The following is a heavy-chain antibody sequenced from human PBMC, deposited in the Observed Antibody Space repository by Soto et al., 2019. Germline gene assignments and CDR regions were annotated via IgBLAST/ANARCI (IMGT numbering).Heavy chain of an antibody. D-gene: IGHD2-15*01. CDR2: IYPGDSDT. CDR1: GYSFTSYW. Sequence: GESLKISCKGSGYSFTSYWIGWVRQMPGKGLEWMGIIYPGDSDTRYSPSFQGQVTISADKSISTAYLQWSSLKSSDTAMYYCATLGRYCSGGSCYSDYYYYGMDVWGQGTTVTVSS. V-gene: IGHV5-51*01. J-gene: IGHJ6*02. CDR3: ATLGRYCSGGSCYSDYYYYGMDV.